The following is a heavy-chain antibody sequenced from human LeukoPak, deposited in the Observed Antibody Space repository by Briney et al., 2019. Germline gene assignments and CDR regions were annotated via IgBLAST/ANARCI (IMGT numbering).Heavy chain of an antibody. V-gene: IGHV3-15*01. CDR3: TTKTITIFGVVITDY. Sequence: GGSLRLSCAASGFTFSNAWMSWVRQAPGKGLEWVGRIKSKTDGGTTDYAAPVKGRFTISRDDSKNTLYLQMNSLKTEDTAVYYCTTKTITIFGVVITDYWGQGTLVTVSS. D-gene: IGHD3-3*01. CDR1: GFTFSNAW. CDR2: IKSKTDGGTT. J-gene: IGHJ4*02.